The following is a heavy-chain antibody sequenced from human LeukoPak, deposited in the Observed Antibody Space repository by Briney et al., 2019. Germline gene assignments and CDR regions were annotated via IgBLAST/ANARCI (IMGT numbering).Heavy chain of an antibody. Sequence: ASVKVSCKASGYTFTSYDINWVRQATGQGLEWMGWMNPNSGNTGYAQKFQGRVTMTRNTSISTAYMELSSLRSEDTAVYYCARGYQLPPRYYYYYYMDVWGKGTTVTASS. J-gene: IGHJ6*03. V-gene: IGHV1-8*01. CDR1: GYTFTSYD. CDR3: ARGYQLPPRYYYYYYMDV. CDR2: MNPNSGNT. D-gene: IGHD2-2*01.